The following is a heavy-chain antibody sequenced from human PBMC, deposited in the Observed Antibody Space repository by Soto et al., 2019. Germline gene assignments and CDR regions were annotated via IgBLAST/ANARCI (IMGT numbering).Heavy chain of an antibody. Sequence: SETLSLTCPVSGGSISSGGYYWSWIRQHPGKELEWIGYIYYSGSTYYNPSLKSRVTISVDTYKNQFSLKLSSVTAADTAVYYCARDRYDSSGSDYWGQGTLVTVSS. CDR3: ARDRYDSSGSDY. CDR1: GGSISSGGYY. J-gene: IGHJ4*02. D-gene: IGHD3-22*01. V-gene: IGHV4-31*03. CDR2: IYYSGST.